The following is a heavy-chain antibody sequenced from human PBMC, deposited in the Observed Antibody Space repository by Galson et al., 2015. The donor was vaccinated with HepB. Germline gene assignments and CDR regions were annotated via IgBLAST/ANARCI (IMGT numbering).Heavy chain of an antibody. D-gene: IGHD6-19*01. CDR1: GYTFTGYY. Sequence: SVKVSCKASGYTFTGYYMHWVRQAPGQGLEWMGRINPNSGGTNYAQKFQGRVTMIRDTSISTAYMELSRLRSDDTAVYYCAIAVAAYYFDYWGQGTLVTVSS. CDR3: AIAVAAYYFDY. V-gene: IGHV1-2*06. CDR2: INPNSGGT. J-gene: IGHJ4*02.